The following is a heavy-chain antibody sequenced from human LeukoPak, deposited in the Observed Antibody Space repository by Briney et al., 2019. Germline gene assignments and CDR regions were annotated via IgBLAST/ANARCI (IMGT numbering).Heavy chain of an antibody. CDR3: ARDLVVRGVTGFGI. CDR1: GYTFTGYY. D-gene: IGHD3-10*01. V-gene: IGHV1-2*02. CDR2: INPNSGGT. J-gene: IGHJ3*02. Sequence: ASVKVSCKASGYTFTGYYMHWVRQAPGQGLGWMGWINPNSGGTNYAQKFQGRVTMTRDTSISTAYMELSRLRSDDTAVYYCARDLVVRGVTGFGIWGQGTMVTVSS.